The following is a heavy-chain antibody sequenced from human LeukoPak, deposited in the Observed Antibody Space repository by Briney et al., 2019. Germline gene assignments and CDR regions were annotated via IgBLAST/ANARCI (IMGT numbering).Heavy chain of an antibody. Sequence: GGSLRLSCAASGFTFSNYGMHWVRRAPGKGLEWVAFIRNDGNNKYYVDSVKGRFTISRDNSKNTLYLQMSSLRVEDTAVSYCAKDPGRDGWSYFDYWGQGTLVTVSS. D-gene: IGHD5-24*01. CDR2: IRNDGNNK. CDR3: AKDPGRDGWSYFDY. J-gene: IGHJ4*02. CDR1: GFTFSNYG. V-gene: IGHV3-30*02.